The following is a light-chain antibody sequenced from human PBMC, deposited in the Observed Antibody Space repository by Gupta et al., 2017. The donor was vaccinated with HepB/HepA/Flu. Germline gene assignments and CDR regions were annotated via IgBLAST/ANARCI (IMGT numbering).Light chain of an antibody. J-gene: IGLJ2*01. Sequence: QSALTRPASVPGSPGQSITISCTGTSSDVGRYNYVSWYQQHPGKAPKLIIYDVSYRPSGVSDRFSGSKSGNTASLSISGLQAEDEADYYCSSYTTSRDVLFGGGTKLTVL. CDR2: DVS. CDR3: SSYTTSRDVL. CDR1: SSDVGRYNY. V-gene: IGLV2-14*03.